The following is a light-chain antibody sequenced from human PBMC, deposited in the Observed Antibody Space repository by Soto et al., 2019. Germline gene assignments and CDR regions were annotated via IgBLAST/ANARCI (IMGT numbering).Light chain of an antibody. Sequence: QSVLTQPASVSGSPGQSITISCTGTSSDVGGYNYVSWYQQHPGKAPKLMIYDVSNRPSGVSNRFSGSKSGNTASLTISGLQAEDEADYYCSSYTSSSGSVFGTGTKVTVL. CDR1: SSDVGGYNY. CDR2: DVS. V-gene: IGLV2-14*01. J-gene: IGLJ1*01. CDR3: SSYTSSSGSV.